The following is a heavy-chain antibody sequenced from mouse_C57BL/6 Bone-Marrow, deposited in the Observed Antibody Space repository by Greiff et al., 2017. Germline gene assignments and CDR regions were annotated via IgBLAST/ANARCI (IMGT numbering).Heavy chain of an antibody. CDR3: ARSFITTVVGAY. CDR1: GFTFTDYY. V-gene: IGHV7-3*01. J-gene: IGHJ3*01. Sequence: EVKLVESGGGLVQPGGSLSLSCAASGFTFTDYYMSWVRQPPGKALEWLGFIRNKANGYTTEYSASVKGRFTISRDNSQSILYLQMNALRAEDSATYYCARSFITTVVGAYWGQGTLVTVSA. CDR2: IRNKANGYTT. D-gene: IGHD1-1*01.